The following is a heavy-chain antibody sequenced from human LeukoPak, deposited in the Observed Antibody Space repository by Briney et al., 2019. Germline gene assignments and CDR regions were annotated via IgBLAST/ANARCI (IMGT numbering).Heavy chain of an antibody. V-gene: IGHV4-59*11. J-gene: IGHJ4*02. CDR1: GGPLSGHY. CDR2: IYNSGST. CDR3: ARRGFWSGYYSDY. D-gene: IGHD3-3*01. Sequence: SETLSLTCTVSGGPLSGHYWSWLRQSPGKSLEWIGYIYNSGSTNYHPSLESRVAISRGPSKNEFSLKLSSVTAADTAVYYCARRGFWSGYYSDYWGQGTLVTVSS.